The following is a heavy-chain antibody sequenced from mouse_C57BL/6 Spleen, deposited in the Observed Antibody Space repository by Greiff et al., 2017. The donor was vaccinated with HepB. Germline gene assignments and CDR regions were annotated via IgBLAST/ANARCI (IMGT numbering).Heavy chain of an antibody. CDR2: INPNNGGT. V-gene: IGHV1-26*01. D-gene: IGHD1-1*01. J-gene: IGHJ2*01. Sequence: EVQLQQSGPELVKPGASVKISCKASGYTFTDYYMNWVKQSHGKSLEWIGDINPNNGGTSYNQKFKGKATLTVDKSSSTAYMELRSLTSEVSAVYYCARSDYYGSSYPSYWGQGTTLTVSS. CDR1: GYTFTDYY. CDR3: ARSDYYGSSYPSY.